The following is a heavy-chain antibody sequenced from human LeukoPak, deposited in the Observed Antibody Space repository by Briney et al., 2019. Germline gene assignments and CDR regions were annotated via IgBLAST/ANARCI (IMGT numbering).Heavy chain of an antibody. CDR3: ARDRAITMIAD. CDR1: GFTFSSYG. J-gene: IGHJ4*02. CDR2: IWYDGSNK. V-gene: IGHV3-33*01. Sequence: GRSLRLSCAASGFTFSSYGMHWVRQAPGKGLEWVAVIWYDGSNKYYADSVKGRFTISRDNSKNTLYLQMNSLRAEDTAVYYCARDRAITMIADWGQGTLVTVSS. D-gene: IGHD3-22*01.